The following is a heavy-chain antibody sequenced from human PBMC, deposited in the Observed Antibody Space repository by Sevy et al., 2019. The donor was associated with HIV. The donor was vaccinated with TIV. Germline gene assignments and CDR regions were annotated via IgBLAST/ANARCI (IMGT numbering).Heavy chain of an antibody. Sequence: ASVKVSCKASGYTFTGYYIYWVRQAPGQGLEWMGWINPNSGGTNYAQKFQGRVTMTTDTSINTAYMELSRLRSDDSDVYYCARDAQLWSYNWFDPWGQGTLVTVSS. CDR1: GYTFTGYY. V-gene: IGHV1-2*02. J-gene: IGHJ5*02. D-gene: IGHD5-18*01. CDR2: INPNSGGT. CDR3: ARDAQLWSYNWFDP.